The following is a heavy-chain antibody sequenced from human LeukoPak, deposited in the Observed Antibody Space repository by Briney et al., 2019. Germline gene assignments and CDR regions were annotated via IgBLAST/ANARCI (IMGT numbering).Heavy chain of an antibody. CDR1: GGPISNSYYYY. V-gene: IGHV4-39*01. CDR2: FYYSGST. D-gene: IGHD3-9*01. CDR3: AAGYSTLTGTSILRY. Sequence: KASETLPLTCTVSGGPISNSYYYYWGWIRQSPGKGLEWIGSFYYSGSTFDNPSLKSRVTISVDTSKNQFSLKLTSVTAADTAVYYCAAGYSTLTGTSILRYWGPGALVTVSS. J-gene: IGHJ4*02.